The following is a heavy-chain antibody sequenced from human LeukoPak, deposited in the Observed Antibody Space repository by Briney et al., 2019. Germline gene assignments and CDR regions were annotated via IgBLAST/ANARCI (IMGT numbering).Heavy chain of an antibody. CDR3: ARTPLDCSSTSCYGYDAFDI. CDR2: IIPIFGTA. V-gene: IGHV1-69*01. D-gene: IGHD2-2*01. CDR1: GGTFSSYA. J-gene: IGHJ3*02. Sequence: ASVKVSCKASGGTFSSYAISWVRQAPGQGLEWVGGIIPIFGTANYAQKFQGRVTITADESTSTAYMELSSLRSEDTAVYYCARTPLDCSSTSCYGYDAFDIWGQGTMVTVSS.